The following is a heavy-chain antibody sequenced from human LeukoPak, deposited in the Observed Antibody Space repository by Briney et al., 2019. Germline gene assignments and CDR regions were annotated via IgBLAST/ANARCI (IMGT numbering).Heavy chain of an antibody. J-gene: IGHJ4*02. CDR2: FDPEDGET. V-gene: IGHV1-24*01. CDR1: GYTLTELS. CDR3: AREDYYDSGSNDY. D-gene: IGHD3-22*01. Sequence: ASVKVSCKVSGYTLTELSIHWVRQAPGKGLEWMGGFDPEDGETIYAQKFQGRVTISRNTSISTAYMELSSLRSEDTAVYYCAREDYYDSGSNDYWGQGTLVTVSS.